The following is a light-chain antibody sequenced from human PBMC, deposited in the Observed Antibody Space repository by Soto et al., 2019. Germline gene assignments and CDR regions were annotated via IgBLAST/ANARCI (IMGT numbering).Light chain of an antibody. CDR1: SSDIGAYNY. CDR3: NSYTTLSNRV. V-gene: IGLV2-14*01. CDR2: EVT. J-gene: IGLJ1*01. Sequence: QSVLTQPASVSGSPGQSITISCTGTSSDIGAYNYVSWYQQHPDKVPKLLIYEVTNRPSGVSDRFSGSKSGNTASLTISGLQAEDEANYYCNSYTTLSNRVFGTGTKVTVL.